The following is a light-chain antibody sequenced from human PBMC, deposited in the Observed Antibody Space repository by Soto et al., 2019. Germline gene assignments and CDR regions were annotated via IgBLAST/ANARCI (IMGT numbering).Light chain of an antibody. CDR1: SSTVGGFNV. CDR3: CSYVGATTYV. CDR2: EGI. J-gene: IGLJ1*01. V-gene: IGLV2-23*01. Sequence: QSALTQPASVSGSPGQSITISCTGTSSTVGGFNVVSWYQQHPGEAPKVIIYEGIKRPSGVSNRFSGSNSGSTASLTISGLQAEDEADYYCCSYVGATTYVFGTGTKLTVL.